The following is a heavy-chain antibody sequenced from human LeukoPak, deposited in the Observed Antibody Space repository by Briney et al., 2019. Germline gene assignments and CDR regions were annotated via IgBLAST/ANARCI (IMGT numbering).Heavy chain of an antibody. Sequence: SVTLSLTCAVYGGSFSGYYWSWIRQPPGKGLEWIGEINHSGSTNYHPSLKSRVTISVDTSKNQFSLKLSSVTAADTAVYYCARGVVRYFDWSNWFDPWGQGTLVTVSS. D-gene: IGHD3-9*01. J-gene: IGHJ5*02. CDR2: INHSGST. V-gene: IGHV4-34*01. CDR3: ARGVVRYFDWSNWFDP. CDR1: GGSFSGYY.